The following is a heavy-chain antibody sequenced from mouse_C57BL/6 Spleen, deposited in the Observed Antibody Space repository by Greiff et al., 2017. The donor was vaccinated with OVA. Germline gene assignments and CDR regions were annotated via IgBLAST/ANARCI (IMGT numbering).Heavy chain of an antibody. J-gene: IGHJ1*03. Sequence: EVKLMESGPSLVRPSQTLSLTCTVTGFSINSDCYWIWIRQFPGNILEYIGYTFYSGITYYNPPIESRTYITRDTSKNPFSLKLSSVTTEDTATYDCARSITTDWYFDVWGTGTTVTVSS. CDR3: ARSITTDWYFDV. CDR2: TFYSGIT. D-gene: IGHD1-1*01. CDR1: GFSINSDCY. V-gene: IGHV3-3*01.